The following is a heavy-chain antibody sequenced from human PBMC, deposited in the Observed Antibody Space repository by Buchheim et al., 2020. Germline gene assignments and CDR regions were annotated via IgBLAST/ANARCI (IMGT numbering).Heavy chain of an antibody. J-gene: IGHJ6*02. CDR2: IYHSGST. V-gene: IGHV4-30-2*01. Sequence: QLQLQESGSGLVKPSQTLSLTCVVSGGSISSGGYSWTWIRQPPGKGLEWIGYIYHSGSTYYNPSLKSRVTMSVDRSKHKFSLRLSSVTAADTAVYYCARGRGSASMATSYYYYGMDVWGQGTT. D-gene: IGHD5-24*01. CDR3: ARGRGSASMATSYYYYGMDV. CDR1: GGSISSGGYS.